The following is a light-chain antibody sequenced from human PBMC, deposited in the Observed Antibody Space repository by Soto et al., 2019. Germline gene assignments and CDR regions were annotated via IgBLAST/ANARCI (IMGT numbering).Light chain of an antibody. Sequence: SYELTQPPSVSVSPGQTTSITCSGDKLGDKYVCWYQQKPGQSPVLVIYQDSKRPSGIPERFSGSNSGNTATLTISGTQGTDEADYYCQAWDSSTYVFGTGTKLTVL. CDR2: QDS. V-gene: IGLV3-1*01. J-gene: IGLJ1*01. CDR1: KLGDKY. CDR3: QAWDSSTYV.